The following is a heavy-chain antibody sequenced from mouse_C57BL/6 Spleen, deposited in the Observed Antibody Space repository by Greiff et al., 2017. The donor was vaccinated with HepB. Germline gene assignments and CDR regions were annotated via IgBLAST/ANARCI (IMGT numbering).Heavy chain of an antibody. CDR1: GFTFSSYA. Sequence: EVMLVESGGGLVKPGGSLKLSCAASGFTFSSYAMSWVRQTPEKRLEWVATISDGGSYTYYPANVKGRFTISRENAKNNLYLQMSHLKSEDTAMYYCARESRDENYFDYWGQGTTLTVSS. CDR3: ARESRDENYFDY. V-gene: IGHV5-4*01. D-gene: IGHD3-3*01. J-gene: IGHJ2*01. CDR2: ISDGGSYT.